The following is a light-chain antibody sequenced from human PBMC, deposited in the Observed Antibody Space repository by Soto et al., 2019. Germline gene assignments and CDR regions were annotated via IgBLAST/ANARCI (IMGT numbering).Light chain of an antibody. CDR3: QHYYNWPRT. J-gene: IGKJ5*01. V-gene: IGKV3-15*01. CDR2: GAS. CDR1: QNIHTN. Sequence: EIFMTQSPATLSLSPCEIATLSCRASQNIHTNLAWYQHRPGQAPRLLFYGASTRATGLPARFSGSGSGTEFTPTIRSLQAEDSALYYCQHYYNWPRTFGQGTRLEIK.